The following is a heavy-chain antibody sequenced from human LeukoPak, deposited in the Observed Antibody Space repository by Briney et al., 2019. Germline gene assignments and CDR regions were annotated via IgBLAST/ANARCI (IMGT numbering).Heavy chain of an antibody. Sequence: SETLSLTCTVSGGSISSYYWSWIRQPPGKGLEWIGYIYDSVFTKYNPSLKSRVTISVDTSKSQFSLRLSSVTAADTAVYYCAREREGQQLVRVFDYWGQGTLVTVSS. V-gene: IGHV4-59*01. CDR1: GGSISSYY. D-gene: IGHD6-13*01. J-gene: IGHJ4*02. CDR2: IYDSVFT. CDR3: AREREGQQLVRVFDY.